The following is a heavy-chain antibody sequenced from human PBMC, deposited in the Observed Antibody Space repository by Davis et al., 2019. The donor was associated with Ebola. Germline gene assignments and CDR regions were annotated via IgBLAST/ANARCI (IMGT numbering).Heavy chain of an antibody. CDR1: GGSITSYY. V-gene: IGHV4-4*08. CDR2: IYNSGST. J-gene: IGHJ4*02. CDR3: ARDDLSGLIDS. Sequence: SETLSLTCTVSGGSITSYYWSWIRQPPGKGLECFGYIYNSGSTTYNPSLKSRFTMSLDTSKNQFSLMLSSVTAADTAVYYCARDDLSGLIDSWGQGTLVTVSS. D-gene: IGHD1-26*01.